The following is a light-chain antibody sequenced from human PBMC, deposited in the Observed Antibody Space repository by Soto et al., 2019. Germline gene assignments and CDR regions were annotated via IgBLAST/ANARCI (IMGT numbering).Light chain of an antibody. CDR1: QGISNY. V-gene: IGKV1-27*01. Sequence: DIQMTQSPSSLSASVGDRVTITCRASQGISNYLAWYQQKPGKVPRLLIYAPSTLQSAVPSRFSGSGSGTDFTLTISSLQPEDVATYYCQKYNSAPYTFGQGTKLEIK. CDR2: APS. J-gene: IGKJ2*01. CDR3: QKYNSAPYT.